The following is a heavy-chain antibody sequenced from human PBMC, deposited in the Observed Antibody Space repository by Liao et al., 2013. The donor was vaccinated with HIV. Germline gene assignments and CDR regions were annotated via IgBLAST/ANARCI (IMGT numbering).Heavy chain of an antibody. V-gene: IGHV4-61*02. CDR1: GGSISSGGYY. Sequence: QVQLQESGPGLVKPSQTLSLTCTVSGGSISSGGYYWSWIRQPAGKGLEWIGRIYTTGGTNYNPSLKSRITISVDTPKNQFSLKLSSVTAADTAVYYCARDRGDFWTGANAFDIWGQGTMVTVSS. CDR2: IYTTGGT. D-gene: IGHD3/OR15-3a*01. CDR3: ARDRGDFWTGANAFDI. J-gene: IGHJ3*02.